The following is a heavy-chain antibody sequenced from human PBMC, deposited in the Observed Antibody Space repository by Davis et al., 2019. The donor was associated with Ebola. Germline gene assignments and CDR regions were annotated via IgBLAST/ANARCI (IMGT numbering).Heavy chain of an antibody. Sequence: MPSETLSLTCTVSGGSISSYYWSWIRQPPGKGLEWIGEINHSGSTNYNPSLKSRVTISVDTSKNQFSLKLSSVTAADTAVYYCARGGSGWYYYYYGMDVWGQGTTVTVSS. CDR1: GGSISSYY. V-gene: IGHV4-34*01. CDR2: INHSGST. D-gene: IGHD6-19*01. CDR3: ARGGSGWYYYYYGMDV. J-gene: IGHJ6*02.